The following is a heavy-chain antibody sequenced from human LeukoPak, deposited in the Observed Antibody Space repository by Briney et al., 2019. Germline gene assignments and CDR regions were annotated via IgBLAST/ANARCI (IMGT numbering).Heavy chain of an antibody. CDR1: GFTFSSYA. D-gene: IGHD6-19*01. CDR2: ISYDGSNK. Sequence: PGGSLRLSCAASGFTFSSYAIHWVRQAPGKGLEWVAVISYDGSNKYYADSVKGRFTISRDNSKNTLYLQVNSLSAEDTAVYYCAREGIAVAGAFDIWGQGTMVTVSS. V-gene: IGHV3-30-3*01. J-gene: IGHJ3*02. CDR3: AREGIAVAGAFDI.